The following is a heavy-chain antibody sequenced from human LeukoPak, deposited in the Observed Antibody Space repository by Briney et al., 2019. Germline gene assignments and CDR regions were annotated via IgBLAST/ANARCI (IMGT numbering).Heavy chain of an antibody. D-gene: IGHD4-17*01. V-gene: IGHV3-66*01. CDR3: ARRVTTCSYFDL. J-gene: IGHJ2*01. Sequence: GGCLRLSGALSGFKVSRIYMSGGRQAPGKGLEWVSFIYIRRNTYYTDSVKGRFTISRDNSKNTQYPQMNRLRAEDTAVYYCARRVTTCSYFDLWGRGTLVTVSS. CDR2: IYIRRNT. CDR1: GFKVSRIY.